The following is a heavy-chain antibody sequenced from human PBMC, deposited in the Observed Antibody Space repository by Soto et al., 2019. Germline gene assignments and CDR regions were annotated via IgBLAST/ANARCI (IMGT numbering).Heavy chain of an antibody. CDR1: GGSISSYY. CDR3: ARLESDGDYILHY. CDR2: IYYSGST. J-gene: IGHJ4*02. Sequence: QVQLQESGPGLVKPSETLSLTCTVSGGSISSYYWSWIRQPPGKGLEWIGYIYYSGSTNYTPSLKSRFTISVDTSKNQFSLKLISVTAADRTAHYCARLESDGDYILHYWGQGTLVTVSS. V-gene: IGHV4-59*01. D-gene: IGHD4-17*01.